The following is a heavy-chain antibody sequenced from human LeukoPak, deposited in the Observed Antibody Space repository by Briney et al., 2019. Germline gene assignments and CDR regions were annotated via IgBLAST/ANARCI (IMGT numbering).Heavy chain of an antibody. CDR1: GFTSTNAW. Sequence: GSLRLSCAASGFTSTNAWMTWVRQAPGKGLEWVGRIKSKGDRETTDYAAPVKGRFFMSRDDSRATVFLQMYSLNADDTAVYYCATDLGLTMIRGVIVQWGLGALVTVSS. D-gene: IGHD3-10*01. CDR2: IKSKGDRETT. CDR3: ATDLGLTMIRGVIVQ. V-gene: IGHV3-15*01. J-gene: IGHJ4*02.